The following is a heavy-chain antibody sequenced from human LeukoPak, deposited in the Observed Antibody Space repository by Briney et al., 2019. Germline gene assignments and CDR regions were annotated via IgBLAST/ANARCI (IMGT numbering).Heavy chain of an antibody. J-gene: IGHJ4*02. Sequence: ASVKVSCKASGYTFTGYYMHWVRQAPGQGLEWMGWINPNSGGTNYAQKFQGRVTMTRDTSISTAYMELSRLRSGDTAVHYCAREGIGMTTVTIFDYWGQGTLVTVSS. CDR1: GYTFTGYY. V-gene: IGHV1-2*02. D-gene: IGHD4-17*01. CDR3: AREGIGMTTVTIFDY. CDR2: INPNSGGT.